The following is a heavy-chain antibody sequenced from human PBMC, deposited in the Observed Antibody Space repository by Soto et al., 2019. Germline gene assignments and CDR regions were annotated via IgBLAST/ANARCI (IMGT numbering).Heavy chain of an antibody. D-gene: IGHD5-12*01. Sequence: QVQLVQSGAEVRQPASSVKVSCKTSGGTFSSYAISWVRQAPGQGLEWMGGIVPIVDTSTYAQKFQGRVTIPADESTSTVYLELGSLRSDDTAVYYCVRVVAIPGYPDNWGQGTLSPFPQ. CDR2: IVPIVDTS. CDR3: VRVVAIPGYPDN. J-gene: IGHJ4*02. CDR1: GGTFSSYA. V-gene: IGHV1-69*12.